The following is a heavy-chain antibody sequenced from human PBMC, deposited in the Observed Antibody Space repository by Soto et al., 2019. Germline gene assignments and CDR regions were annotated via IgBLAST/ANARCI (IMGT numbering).Heavy chain of an antibody. Sequence: EVQLVESGGGLVKPGGSLRLSCAASGFTFSNAWMSWVRQAPGKGLEWVGRNKSKTDGGTTDYAAPVKGRFTISRDDSKNTLYLQINSLKTEDTAVYYCTTDREIVVVVAATYFDYGGQGTLVTVSS. J-gene: IGHJ4*02. CDR1: GFTFSNAW. CDR3: TTDREIVVVVAATYFDY. CDR2: NKSKTDGGTT. V-gene: IGHV3-15*01. D-gene: IGHD2-15*01.